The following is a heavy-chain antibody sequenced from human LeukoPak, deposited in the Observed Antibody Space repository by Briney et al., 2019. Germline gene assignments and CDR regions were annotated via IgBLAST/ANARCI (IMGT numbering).Heavy chain of an antibody. CDR1: GYTFTGYY. CDR2: INPNSGGT. V-gene: IGHV1-2*04. J-gene: IGHJ3*02. D-gene: IGHD3-22*01. CDR3: ARDLGITMTYAFDI. Sequence: ASEKVSCKASGYTFTGYYMHWVRQAPGQGLEWMGWINPNSGGTNYAQKFQGWVTMTRDTSISTAYMELSRLRSGDTAVYYCARDLGITMTYAFDIWGQGTMVTVSS.